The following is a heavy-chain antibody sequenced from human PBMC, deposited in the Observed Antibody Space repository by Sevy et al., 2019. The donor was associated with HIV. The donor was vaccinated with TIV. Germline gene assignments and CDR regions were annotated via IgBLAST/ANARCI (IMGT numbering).Heavy chain of an antibody. V-gene: IGHV3-7*01. J-gene: IGHJ4*02. Sequence: GGSLRLSCAASGFGLSSYWMSWVRQAPGKGLEWVANIKQDGSKKNYVDSVKGRFTISRDNAKNSLYLQMNSLRAGDTAVYYCARGVTTVTPFDYWGQGTLVTVSS. CDR2: IKQDGSKK. CDR1: GFGLSSYW. CDR3: ARGVTTVTPFDY. D-gene: IGHD4-17*01.